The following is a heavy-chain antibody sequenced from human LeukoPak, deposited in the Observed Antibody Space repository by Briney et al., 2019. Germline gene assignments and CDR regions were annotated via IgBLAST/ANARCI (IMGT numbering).Heavy chain of an antibody. D-gene: IGHD2-15*01. J-gene: IGHJ4*02. V-gene: IGHV3-30*18. Sequence: GGSLRLSCAASGFIFSSYGMHWVRQAPGKGLEWVAVISYDGSNKYYADSVKGRFTISRDNSKNTLYLQMNSLRAEDTAVYYCAKAGAVVAATFFDYWGQGTLVTVSS. CDR2: ISYDGSNK. CDR1: GFIFSSYG. CDR3: AKAGAVVAATFFDY.